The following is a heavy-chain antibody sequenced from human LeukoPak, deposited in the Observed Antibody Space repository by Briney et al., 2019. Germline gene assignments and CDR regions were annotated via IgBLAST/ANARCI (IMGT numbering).Heavy chain of an antibody. V-gene: IGHV4-34*01. CDR1: GGSFSGYY. J-gene: IGHJ6*02. Sequence: PSETLSLTCAVYGGSFSGYYWSWIRQPPGKGLEWIGEINHSGSTNYNPSLKSRVTISVDTSKNQFSLKLSSVTAADTAVYYCARVDILTGYPPPPMYGMDVWGQGTTVTVSS. CDR3: ARVDILTGYPPPPMYGMDV. CDR2: INHSGST. D-gene: IGHD3-9*01.